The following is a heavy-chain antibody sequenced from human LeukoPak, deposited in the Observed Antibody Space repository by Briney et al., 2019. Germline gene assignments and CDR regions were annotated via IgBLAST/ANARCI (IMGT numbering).Heavy chain of an antibody. Sequence: GGSLRLSCAASGFTFSDYYMSWIRQAPGKGLEWVSYISSSGSTIYYADSVKGRFTISRDNAKNSLYLQTNSLRAEDTAVYYCARSYEYYYDSSGYYGYWGQGTLVTVSS. V-gene: IGHV3-11*01. CDR1: GFTFSDYY. CDR2: ISSSGSTI. J-gene: IGHJ4*02. CDR3: ARSYEYYYDSSGYYGY. D-gene: IGHD3-22*01.